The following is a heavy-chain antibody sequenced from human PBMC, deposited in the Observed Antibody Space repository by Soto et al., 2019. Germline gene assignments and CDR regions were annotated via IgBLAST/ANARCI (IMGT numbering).Heavy chain of an antibody. D-gene: IGHD5-18*01. Sequence: ASVKVSCKASGYTFTSYGISWVRQAPGQGLEWMGWISAYNGNTNYAQKLQGRVTMTTDTSTSTAYMELRSLRSDDTAVYYCVAEMDTAMVKDYWGQGTLVTVSS. CDR3: VAEMDTAMVKDY. J-gene: IGHJ4*02. V-gene: IGHV1-18*01. CDR1: GYTFTSYG. CDR2: ISAYNGNT.